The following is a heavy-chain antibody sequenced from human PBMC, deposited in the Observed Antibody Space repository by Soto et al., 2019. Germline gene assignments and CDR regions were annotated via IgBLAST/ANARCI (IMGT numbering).Heavy chain of an antibody. CDR3: ARARTVVIISCYFYYALDA. Sequence: QVQLVQSGAEVKKPGSSVKVSCKASSGTFSSYVMNWVRQAPGQGLEWMGGVMPLLGRPNYAQNFQGRVTITADETTRTAYMELNSLRSDDTAVYYCARARTVVIISCYFYYALDACGQGTAVTVSS. J-gene: IGHJ6*02. CDR1: SGTFSSYV. V-gene: IGHV1-69*01. CDR2: VMPLLGRP. D-gene: IGHD3-3*01.